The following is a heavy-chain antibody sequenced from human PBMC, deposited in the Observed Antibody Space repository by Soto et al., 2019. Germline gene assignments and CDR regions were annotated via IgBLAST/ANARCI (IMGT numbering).Heavy chain of an antibody. D-gene: IGHD2-15*01. CDR3: AREENCSDGICYSEYFQR. J-gene: IGHJ1*01. CDR1: GYLFTAYS. CDR2: VNPSGGST. Sequence: ASVKVSCKASGYLFTAYSMHWVRQAPGQGLEWMGVVNPSGGSTNYAQKFQGRITMTRDTSTSTVYMDLSSLTSEDTAVYYCAREENCSDGICYSEYFQRWGQGTLVTVS. V-gene: IGHV1-46*01.